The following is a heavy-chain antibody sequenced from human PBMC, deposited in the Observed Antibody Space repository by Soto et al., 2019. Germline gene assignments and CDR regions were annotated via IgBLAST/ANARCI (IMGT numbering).Heavy chain of an antibody. CDR2: IYYSGST. D-gene: IGHD5-18*01. Sequence: TPSPPRTVSCGSISRSSYYWGWVPPPPGKGLEWIGSIYYSGSTYYNPSLKSRVTISVDTSKNQFSLKLSSVTAADTAVYYCARHAGGGYSYGYDYWGQGTLVTVSS. CDR3: ARHAGGGYSYGYDY. V-gene: IGHV4-39*01. CDR1: CGSISRSSYY. J-gene: IGHJ4*02.